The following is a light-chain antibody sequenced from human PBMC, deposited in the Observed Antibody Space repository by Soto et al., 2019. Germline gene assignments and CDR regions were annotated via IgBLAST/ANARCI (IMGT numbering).Light chain of an antibody. CDR1: QGISSS. CDR3: QQSYSTPYT. CDR2: AAS. Sequence: DIQMTQSPSSLSASVGDRVTITCRASQGISSSLAWYQHKPGKVPELLIYAASTLHSGVPSRFSGSGSGTDFTLTISSLQPEDFATYYCQQSYSTPYTFGQGTKLEIK. V-gene: IGKV1-27*01. J-gene: IGKJ2*01.